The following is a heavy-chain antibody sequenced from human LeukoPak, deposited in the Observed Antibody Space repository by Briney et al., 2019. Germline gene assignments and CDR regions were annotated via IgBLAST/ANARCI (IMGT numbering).Heavy chain of an antibody. Sequence: SETLSLTCTVSGGSISSYYWSWIRQPPGKGLEWIGYIYYSWSTNFNPSLKGRVTISVDKSKNQFSLKLSSVTAADTAVYYCARGFTSSWYDAWFDPWGQGTLVTVSS. J-gene: IGHJ5*02. D-gene: IGHD6-13*01. CDR3: ARGFTSSWYDAWFDP. CDR1: GGSISSYY. V-gene: IGHV4-59*01. CDR2: IYYSWST.